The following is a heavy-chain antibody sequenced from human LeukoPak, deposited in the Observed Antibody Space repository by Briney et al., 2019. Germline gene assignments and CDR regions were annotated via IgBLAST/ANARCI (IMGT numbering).Heavy chain of an antibody. D-gene: IGHD3-16*01. CDR2: LYSGSRT. J-gene: IGHJ3*02. CDR3: ARGGGIDAFDI. Sequence: SGRSLTLSCAASGFTVSSNYMSWVRQAPGMGLEWVSVLYSGSRTYYADSVKGRLTISRDNSKNTLYFQMNSLRAEDTAVYYCARGGGIDAFDIWGQGTMVTVAS. CDR1: GFTVSSNY. V-gene: IGHV3-53*01.